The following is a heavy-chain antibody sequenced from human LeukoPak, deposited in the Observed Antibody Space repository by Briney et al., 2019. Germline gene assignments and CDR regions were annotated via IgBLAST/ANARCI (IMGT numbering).Heavy chain of an antibody. V-gene: IGHV1-24*01. D-gene: IGHD3-3*01. J-gene: IGHJ5*02. CDR1: GYTLTELS. CDR3: ATVRFLEWLFPFDP. Sequence: ASVKVSCKVSGYTLTELSMHWVRQAPGKGLEWMGGFGPEDGETIYAQEFQGRVTMTEDTSTDTAYMELSSLRSEDTAVYYCATVRFLEWLFPFDPWGQGTLVTVSS. CDR2: FGPEDGET.